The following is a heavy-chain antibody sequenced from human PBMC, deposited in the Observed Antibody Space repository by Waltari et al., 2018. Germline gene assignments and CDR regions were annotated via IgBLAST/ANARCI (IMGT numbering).Heavy chain of an antibody. V-gene: IGHV4-4*07. J-gene: IGHJ5*02. D-gene: IGHD3-16*01. CDR1: GGSISTSS. CDR3: AREVGGSRWFDP. CDR2: INTGGNT. Sequence: QVQLQESGPGLVKTSETLSLPCTVSGGSISTSSWTWIRQPAGKGLEWIGRINTGGNTNHNPSLKSRVTMSVDTSKNQFSLTLSSVTAADTAVYYCAREVGGSRWFDPWGQGTLVTVSS.